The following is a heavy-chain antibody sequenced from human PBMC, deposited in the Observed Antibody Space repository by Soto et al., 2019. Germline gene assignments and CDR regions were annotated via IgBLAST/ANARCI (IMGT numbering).Heavy chain of an antibody. CDR1: GASVTSSTYY. J-gene: IGHJ6*02. D-gene: IGHD4-17*01. CDR3: ANDYGDYKSYYGMDV. CDR2: IYYSGST. V-gene: IGHV4-39*01. Sequence: QLQLQESGPGLVKPSETLSLTCTVSGASVTSSTYYWGWFRQPPGKGLDWIGSIYYSGSTYYNPSLRSRVTISVDTSKNQVSLKLTSVTAADTAVYYCANDYGDYKSYYGMDVWGQGTTVTVSS.